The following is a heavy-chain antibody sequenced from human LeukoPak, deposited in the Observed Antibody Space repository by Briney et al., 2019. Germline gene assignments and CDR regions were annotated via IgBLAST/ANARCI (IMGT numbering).Heavy chain of an antibody. J-gene: IGHJ6*03. V-gene: IGHV4-34*01. Sequence: SETLSLTCAVYGGSFSGYYWSWIRQPPGKGLEWIGEINHSGSTNYNPSLKSRVTISVDTSKNQFSLKLSSVTAADTAVYYCARLNHGYCSSTSCYETPYYYYMDVWGEGTTVTISS. CDR3: ARLNHGYCSSTSCYETPYYYYMDV. D-gene: IGHD2-2*01. CDR1: GGSFSGYY. CDR2: INHSGST.